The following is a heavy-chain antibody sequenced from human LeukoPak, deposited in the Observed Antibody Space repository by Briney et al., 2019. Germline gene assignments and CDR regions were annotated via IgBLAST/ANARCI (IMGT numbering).Heavy chain of an antibody. D-gene: IGHD4-11*01. Sequence: SETLSLTCAVYGDSFSDFYWSWIRQPPGKGLEWIGYIYYSGSTNYNPSLKSRVTISVDTSKNQFSLKLSSVTAEDTAVYYCARDQLQLGAFDIWGQGTMVTVSS. CDR2: IYYSGST. V-gene: IGHV4-59*01. J-gene: IGHJ3*02. CDR3: ARDQLQLGAFDI. CDR1: GDSFSDFY.